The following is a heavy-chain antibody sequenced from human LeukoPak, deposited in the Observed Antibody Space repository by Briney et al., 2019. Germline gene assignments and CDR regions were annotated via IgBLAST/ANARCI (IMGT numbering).Heavy chain of an antibody. D-gene: IGHD5-18*01. CDR3: ARVDPVDTAMALDY. J-gene: IGHJ4*02. CDR2: TNPSGGST. CDR1: GYTFTSYY. V-gene: IGHV1-46*01. Sequence: VSVKVSCTASGYTFTSYYMHWVRQAPGQGLEWMGITNPSGGSTSYAQKFQGRVTMTRDTSTSTVYMELSSLRSEDTAVYYCARVDPVDTAMALDYWGQGTLVTVSS.